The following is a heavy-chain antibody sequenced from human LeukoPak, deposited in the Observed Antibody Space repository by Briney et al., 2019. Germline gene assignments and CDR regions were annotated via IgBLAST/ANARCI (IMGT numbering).Heavy chain of an antibody. CDR2: MNPNSGNT. Sequence: ASVKVSCKASGYTFTSYDINWVRQATGQGLEWMGWMNPNSGNTGYAQKFQGRVTMTRNTSISTAYMELSSLRSEDTAVYYCARGRRYAPTHYGMGVWGQGTTVTVSS. CDR3: ARGRRYAPTHYGMGV. CDR1: GYTFTSYD. J-gene: IGHJ6*02. V-gene: IGHV1-8*01. D-gene: IGHD2-2*01.